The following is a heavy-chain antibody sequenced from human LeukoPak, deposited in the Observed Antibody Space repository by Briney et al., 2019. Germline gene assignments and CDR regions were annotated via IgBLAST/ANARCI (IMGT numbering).Heavy chain of an antibody. CDR1: GYTFTSYY. D-gene: IGHD6-19*01. CDR3: ARDSGSSGWDPTSFLDY. V-gene: IGHV1-2*02. Sequence: GASVKVSCKASGYTFTSYYMHWVRQAPGQGLEWMGWINPNSGGANSAQKFLGRVSMTRDTSISTVYMDLTSLRSDDTAVYYCARDSGSSGWDPTSFLDYWGRGTLVTVSS. CDR2: INPNSGGA. J-gene: IGHJ4*02.